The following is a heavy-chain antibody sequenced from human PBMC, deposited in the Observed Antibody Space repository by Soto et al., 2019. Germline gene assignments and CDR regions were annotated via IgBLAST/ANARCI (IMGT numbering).Heavy chain of an antibody. CDR1: GFTFSSYG. Sequence: SGGSLRLSCAASGFTFSSYGMHWVRQAPGKGLEWVAVISYDGSNKYYADSVKGRFTISRDNSKNTLYLQMNSLRAEDTAVYYCAKSRVVVVAPAPYYYGMDVWGQGTTVTVSS. CDR2: ISYDGSNK. V-gene: IGHV3-30*18. CDR3: AKSRVVVVAPAPYYYGMDV. D-gene: IGHD2-15*01. J-gene: IGHJ6*02.